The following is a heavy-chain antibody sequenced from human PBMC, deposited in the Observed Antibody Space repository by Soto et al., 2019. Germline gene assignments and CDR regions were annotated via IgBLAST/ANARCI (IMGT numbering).Heavy chain of an antibody. J-gene: IGHJ6*02. V-gene: IGHV5-51*01. CDR2: IYPGDSDT. Sequence: GESLKISCKGSGYTFTNYLIGWLRQMPGKGPEWMGIIYPGDSDTKYNPSFQGQVTISADKSITTTYLQWSSLKASDTAIYYCAASIFYYGMDVWGQGTTVTVSS. CDR1: GYTFTNYL. CDR3: AASIFYYGMDV.